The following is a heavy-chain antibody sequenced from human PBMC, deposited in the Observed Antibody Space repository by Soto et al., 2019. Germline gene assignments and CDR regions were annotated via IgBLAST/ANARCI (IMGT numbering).Heavy chain of an antibody. CDR1: GDTFTSYY. V-gene: IGHV1-18*04. CDR3: ARGPVAGTRSNWFDP. Sequence: ASVKVSCKAPGDTFTSYYLNWVRQAPGQGLEWMGWISAYNGNTNYAQKLQGRVTMTTDTSTSTAYMELRSLRSDDTAVYYCARGPVAGTRSNWFDPWGQGTLVTVSS. CDR2: ISAYNGNT. D-gene: IGHD6-19*01. J-gene: IGHJ5*02.